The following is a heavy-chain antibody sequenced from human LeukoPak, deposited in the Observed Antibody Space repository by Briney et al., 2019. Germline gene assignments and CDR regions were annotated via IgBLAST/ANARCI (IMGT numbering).Heavy chain of an antibody. CDR1: GGSISSGGYY. J-gene: IGHJ3*02. CDR2: IYQSGIT. Sequence: PSETLSLTCTVSGGSISSGGYYWSWIRQPPGKGLEWIGYIYQSGITHYNPSLKSRVTMSVDTSQNQFSLKLTSVTAADTAVYYCARDGGSYSVPGGAFYMWGQGTMVTVTS. V-gene: IGHV4-30-2*01. D-gene: IGHD1-26*01. CDR3: ARDGGSYSVPGGAFYM.